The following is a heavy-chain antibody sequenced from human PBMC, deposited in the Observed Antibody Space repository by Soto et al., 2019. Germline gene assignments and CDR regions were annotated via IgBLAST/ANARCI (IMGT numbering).Heavy chain of an antibody. D-gene: IGHD2-21*02. J-gene: IGHJ4*02. CDR3: ARAHCGGDCYSGADY. CDR2: IIPIFGTA. CDR1: GGTFSSYA. Sequence: QVQLVQSGAEVKKPGSSVMVSCKASGGTFSSYAISWVRQAPGQGLEWMGGIIPIFGTANYAQKFQGRVTITADESTSTAYMELSSLRSEDTAVYYCARAHCGGDCYSGADYWGQGTLVTVSS. V-gene: IGHV1-69*01.